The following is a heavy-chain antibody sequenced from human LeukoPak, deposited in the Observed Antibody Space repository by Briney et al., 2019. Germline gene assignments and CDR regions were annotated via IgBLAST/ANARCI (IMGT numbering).Heavy chain of an antibody. J-gene: IGHJ4*02. CDR3: AAFDIGIAVAGSDY. V-gene: IGHV1-58*02. Sequence: SVKVSCKASGFTFTSSAMQWVRQARGQRLEWIGWIVVGSGNTNYAQKFQERVTITRDMSTSTAYMELSSLRSEDTAVYYCAAFDIGIAVAGSDYWGQGILVTVSS. CDR2: IVVGSGNT. D-gene: IGHD6-19*01. CDR1: GFTFTSSA.